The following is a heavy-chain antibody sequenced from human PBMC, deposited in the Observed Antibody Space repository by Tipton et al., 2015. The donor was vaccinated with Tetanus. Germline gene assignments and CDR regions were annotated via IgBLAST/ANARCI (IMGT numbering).Heavy chain of an antibody. CDR2: IYYSGST. J-gene: IGHJ4*02. Sequence: LSLTCTVSGGSVSSGSYYWSWIRQPPGKGLEWIGYIYYSGSTNYNPSLKSRVTISVDTSKNQFSLKLSSVTAAGTAVYYCARDSGGYSYGADFDYWGQGTLVTVSS. CDR1: GGSVSSGSYY. V-gene: IGHV4-61*01. CDR3: ARDSGGYSYGADFDY. D-gene: IGHD5-18*01.